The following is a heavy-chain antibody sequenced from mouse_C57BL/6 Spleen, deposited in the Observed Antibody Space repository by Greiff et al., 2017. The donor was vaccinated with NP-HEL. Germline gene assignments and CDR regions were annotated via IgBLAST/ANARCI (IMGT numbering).Heavy chain of an antibody. V-gene: IGHV1-15*01. CDR3: TIEFLYDY. Sequence: VQLQQSGAELVRPGASVTLSCKASGYTFTDYEMHWVKQTPVHGLGWIGAIDPETGGTAYNQKFKGKAILTADKSSSTAYMELRSLTSEDSAVYYCTIEFLYDYWGQGTTLTVSS. D-gene: IGHD6-2*01. CDR1: GYTFTDYE. J-gene: IGHJ2*01. CDR2: IDPETGGT.